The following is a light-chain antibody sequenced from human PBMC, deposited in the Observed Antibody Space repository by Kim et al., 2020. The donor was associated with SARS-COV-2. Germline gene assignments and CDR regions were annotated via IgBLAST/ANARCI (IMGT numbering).Light chain of an antibody. Sequence: PGKTARITRGGKGIGSKSVHWYQQKPGQAPVLVISYDSDRPSGIPERYSGSNSGNTATLTISRVEVGDEADFYCQVWHSSSDHRVVFGGGTQLTVL. CDR3: QVWHSSSDHRVV. CDR1: GIGSKS. V-gene: IGLV3-21*04. CDR2: YDS. J-gene: IGLJ2*01.